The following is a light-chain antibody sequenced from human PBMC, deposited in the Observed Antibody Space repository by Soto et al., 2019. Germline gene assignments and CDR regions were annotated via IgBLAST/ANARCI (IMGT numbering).Light chain of an antibody. CDR1: QSVSSSF. Sequence: EIVLTQSPGTLSLSAGERATLSCRASQSVSSSFLAWYQQKRGQAPRLLIYGASSRATGIPDRLSGSEYGTDFALTISSLEPEDVAVYYCQQYGSSPLTFGGGTKVEIK. CDR3: QQYGSSPLT. V-gene: IGKV3-20*01. CDR2: GAS. J-gene: IGKJ4*01.